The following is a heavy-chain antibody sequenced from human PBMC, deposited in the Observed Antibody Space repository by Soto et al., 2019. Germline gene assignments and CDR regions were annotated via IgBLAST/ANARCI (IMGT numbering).Heavy chain of an antibody. Sequence: SETLSLTCAVSCGSISSGVYYWSWIRQHPGKGLEWIGYIYYSGSTYYDPSLKSRVTISVDTSKNQFSLKLSSVTAADTAVYYCARDRVNIAAAGHYFDYWGQGTLVTVSS. J-gene: IGHJ4*02. CDR3: ARDRVNIAAAGHYFDY. D-gene: IGHD6-13*01. CDR2: IYYSGST. CDR1: CGSISSGVYY. V-gene: IGHV4-31*11.